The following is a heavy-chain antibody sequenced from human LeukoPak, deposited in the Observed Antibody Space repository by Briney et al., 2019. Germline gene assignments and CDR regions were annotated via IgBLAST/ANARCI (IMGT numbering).Heavy chain of an antibody. D-gene: IGHD4-17*01. V-gene: IGHV3-7*04. CDR3: ARVSAYGDYRYFQH. CDR2: IKQDGSEK. Sequence: GGSLRLSCAASGFTFSSYSMNWVRQAPGKGLEWVANIKQDGSEKYYVDSVKGRFTISRDNAKNSLYLQMNSLRAEDTAVYYCARVSAYGDYRYFQHWGQGTLVTVSS. J-gene: IGHJ1*01. CDR1: GFTFSSYS.